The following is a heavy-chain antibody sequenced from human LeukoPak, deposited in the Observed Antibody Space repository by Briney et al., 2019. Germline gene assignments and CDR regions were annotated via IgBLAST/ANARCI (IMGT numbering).Heavy chain of an antibody. V-gene: IGHV4-4*07. CDR2: INISGST. CDR1: GGSISSDH. Sequence: KPSETLSLTCTVSGGSISSDHWSWIRQPAGKGLEWIGRINISGSTNYNPSLKSRVTMSVDTSKNQFSLKLSSVTAADTAVYYCAREKSSWSGLDAFDIWGQGTLVTVSS. CDR3: AREKSSWSGLDAFDI. J-gene: IGHJ3*02. D-gene: IGHD6-13*01.